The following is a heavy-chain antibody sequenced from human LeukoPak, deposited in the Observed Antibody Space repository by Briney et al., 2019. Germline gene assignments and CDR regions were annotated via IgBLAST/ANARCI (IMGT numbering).Heavy chain of an antibody. CDR2: ISYDGSNK. Sequence: GGSLRLSCVASGFSFSNYAMHWVRQVPGKGLEWVAVISYDGSNKYYADSVKGRFTISRDNSKNTLYLQMNSLRAEDTAVYYCAKVSRGIRADYYMDVWGKGTTVTVSS. V-gene: IGHV3-30*04. D-gene: IGHD2/OR15-2a*01. CDR1: GFSFSNYA. J-gene: IGHJ6*03. CDR3: AKVSRGIRADYYMDV.